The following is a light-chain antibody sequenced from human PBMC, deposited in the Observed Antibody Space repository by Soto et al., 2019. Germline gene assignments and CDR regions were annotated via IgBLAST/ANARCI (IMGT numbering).Light chain of an antibody. Sequence: EIVMTQSPATLSVSPGERATLSCRASQSVSSNLAWYQQKPGQAPRLLIYGASTRATGIPARLSGSGSGTEFTLTIRSLQSEDFAVYYCQQYNNWPPWTFGQGT. J-gene: IGKJ1*01. V-gene: IGKV3-15*01. CDR2: GAS. CDR3: QQYNNWPPWT. CDR1: QSVSSN.